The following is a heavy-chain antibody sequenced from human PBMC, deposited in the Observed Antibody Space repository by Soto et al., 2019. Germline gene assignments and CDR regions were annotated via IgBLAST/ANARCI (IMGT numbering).Heavy chain of an antibody. Sequence: PSETLSVTCTVSGGSIRNVYWSWIRQAPGKGLEWIGFIFHSGNAKYNPSLKSRVTISVDTSKNQFSLSLDSVTAADTAVYFCARAHAPTLPFDYWGHGTLVTVSS. D-gene: IGHD2-15*01. CDR2: IFHSGNA. V-gene: IGHV4-59*01. CDR1: GGSIRNVY. CDR3: ARAHAPTLPFDY. J-gene: IGHJ4*01.